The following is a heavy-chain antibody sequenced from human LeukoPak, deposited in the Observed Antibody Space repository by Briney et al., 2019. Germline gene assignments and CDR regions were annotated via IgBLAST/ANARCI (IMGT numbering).Heavy chain of an antibody. D-gene: IGHD6-19*01. CDR3: ARHGEAVAGRGLYFDY. Sequence: SQTLSLTCSVSGGATSSDSYYWAWIRQPPGEGLEWIGYIYHSGATYYNPTLRSRVSISVDRSKNQFSLNLSSVTAADTAVYYCARHGEAVAGRGLYFDYWGQGTLVTVSS. J-gene: IGHJ4*02. CDR2: IYHSGAT. CDR1: GGATSSDSYY. V-gene: IGHV4-30-2*01.